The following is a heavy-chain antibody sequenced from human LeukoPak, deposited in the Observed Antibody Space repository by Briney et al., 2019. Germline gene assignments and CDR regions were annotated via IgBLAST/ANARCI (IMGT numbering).Heavy chain of an antibody. CDR3: TTATIAVAGTDFHH. J-gene: IGHJ4*02. Sequence: PGGSLRLSCAASGFIFSNAWMSWVRQAPGKGLEWVGRIKNKADGETADYAAPVEGRFTISRADSINTLFLQMDSLRTEDTAVYYCTTATIAVAGTDFHHWGQGTLVTVSS. CDR1: GFIFSNAW. CDR2: IKNKADGETA. D-gene: IGHD6-19*01. V-gene: IGHV3-15*01.